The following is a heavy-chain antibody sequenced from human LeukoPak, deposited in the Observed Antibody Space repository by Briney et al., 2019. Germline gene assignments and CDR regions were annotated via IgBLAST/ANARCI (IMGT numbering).Heavy chain of an antibody. J-gene: IGHJ4*02. V-gene: IGHV3-21*01. CDR3: ASRVNSGWLGIGY. D-gene: IGHD6-19*01. Sequence: GGSLRLSCAASGFTFSSYSMNWVRQAPGKGLEWVSSISSSSSYIYYADSVKGRFTISRDNAKNSLYLQMNSLRDEDTAVYYCASRVNSGWLGIGYWGQGTLVTVSS. CDR2: ISSSSSYI. CDR1: GFTFSSYS.